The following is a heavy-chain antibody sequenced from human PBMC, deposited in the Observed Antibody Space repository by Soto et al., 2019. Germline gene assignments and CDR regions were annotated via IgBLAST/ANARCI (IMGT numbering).Heavy chain of an antibody. CDR2: INHSGST. CDR3: AKMEDYYGMDV. J-gene: IGHJ6*02. V-gene: IGHV4-34*01. Sequence: QVQLQQWGAGLLKPSETLPLTCAVYGGSFSGYYWSWIRQPPGKGLEWIGEINHSGSTNYNPSLKSRVTISVDTSKNQFSLKLSSVTAADTAVYYCAKMEDYYGMDVWGQGTTVTVSS. CDR1: GGSFSGYY. D-gene: IGHD3-3*01.